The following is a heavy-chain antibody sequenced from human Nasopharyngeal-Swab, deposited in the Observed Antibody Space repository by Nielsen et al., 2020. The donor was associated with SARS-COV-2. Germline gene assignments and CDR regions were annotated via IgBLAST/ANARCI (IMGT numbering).Heavy chain of an antibody. J-gene: IGHJ4*02. CDR2: INPNSGDT. V-gene: IGHV1-2*06. D-gene: IGHD4-11*01. CDR1: RYTFTGYY. Sequence: SVTVSCQTSRYTFTGYYIQWLRQAPAQGLEWMGRINPNSGDTKSAQRFQGRVTMTSDTSISTAYMDLSSLTSDDTALYYCAREHPTTRASDYWGQGTLVTVSS. CDR3: AREHPTTRASDY.